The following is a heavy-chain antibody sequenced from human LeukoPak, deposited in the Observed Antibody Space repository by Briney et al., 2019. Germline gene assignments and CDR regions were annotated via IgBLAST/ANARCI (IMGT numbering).Heavy chain of an antibody. CDR3: AKSRGSGTGSYFDY. V-gene: IGHV3-23*01. D-gene: IGHD2-15*01. J-gene: IGHJ4*02. CDR2: ISASGGTT. Sequence: GGSLRLSCTVSGFTVSSNSMSWVRQAPGKGLEWVAGISASGGTTYYADSVKGRFTISRDNSKNTLYLQMNSLRAEDTAVYYCAKSRGSGTGSYFDYWGQGTLVTVSS. CDR1: GFTVSSNS.